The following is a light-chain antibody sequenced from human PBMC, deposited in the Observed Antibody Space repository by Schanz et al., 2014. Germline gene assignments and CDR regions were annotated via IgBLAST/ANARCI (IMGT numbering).Light chain of an antibody. Sequence: DIVMTQSPATLSVSPGERATLSCRASQSVSSNLAWYQQKPGQAPRLLIFGASSRATGIPARVSGSGSGTEFTLTISSLQSEDFAVYYCQQYNNWWTFGQGTKVEV. CDR3: QQYNNWWT. V-gene: IGKV3-15*01. J-gene: IGKJ1*01. CDR1: QSVSSN. CDR2: GAS.